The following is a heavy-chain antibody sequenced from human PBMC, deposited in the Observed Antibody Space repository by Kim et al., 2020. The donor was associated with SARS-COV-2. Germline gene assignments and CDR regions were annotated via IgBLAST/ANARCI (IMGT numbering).Heavy chain of an antibody. Sequence: GGSLRLSCAASGFTFSSYAMSWVRQAPGKGLEWASAISGSGGSTYYADSVKGRFTISRDNSKNTLYLQMNSLRAEDTAVYYCAKGTMVRGVILPPGDYWGQGTLVTVSS. CDR3: AKGTMVRGVILPPGDY. D-gene: IGHD3-10*01. J-gene: IGHJ4*02. CDR2: ISGSGGST. V-gene: IGHV3-23*01. CDR1: GFTFSSYA.